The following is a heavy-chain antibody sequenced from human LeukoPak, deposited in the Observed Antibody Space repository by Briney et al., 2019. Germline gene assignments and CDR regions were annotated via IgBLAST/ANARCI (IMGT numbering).Heavy chain of an antibody. CDR2: ISSSSSTI. D-gene: IGHD3-10*02. Sequence: TGGSLRLPCVASGFTFSSYSMNWVRQAPGKGLEWVSYISSSSSTIYYADSVKGRFTISRDNAKNSLYLQMNSLRAEDTAVYYCAELGITMIGGVWGKGTTVTISS. J-gene: IGHJ6*04. CDR1: GFTFSSYS. CDR3: AELGITMIGGV. V-gene: IGHV3-48*04.